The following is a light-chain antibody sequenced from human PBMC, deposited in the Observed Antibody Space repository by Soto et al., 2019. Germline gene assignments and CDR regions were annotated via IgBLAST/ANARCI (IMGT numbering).Light chain of an antibody. V-gene: IGLV1-44*01. J-gene: IGLJ2*01. CDR2: GNN. CDR1: GSSIGTNT. CDR3: AAWDGSLNNVL. Sequence: QSVLTQPPSASGTPGQRVTISCSGSGSSIGTNTVNWYRQLPGTAPKLLIYGNNQRPSGVPDRFSGCKSGTSASLAISGLQSEDEADYYCAAWDGSLNNVLFGGGTKVTVL.